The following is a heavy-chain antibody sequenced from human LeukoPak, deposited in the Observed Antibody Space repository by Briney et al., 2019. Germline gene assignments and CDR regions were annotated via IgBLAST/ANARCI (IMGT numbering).Heavy chain of an antibody. D-gene: IGHD3-10*01. Sequence: SETLSLTCTVSGGSISSSSYYWGWIRQPPGKGLEWIGSIYYSGSTNYNPSLKSRVTISVDTSKNQFSLKLSSVTAADTAVYYCARERNYGSGSYHHSYYYYYYMDVWGKGTTVTVSS. CDR1: GGSISSSSYY. J-gene: IGHJ6*03. V-gene: IGHV4-39*07. CDR2: IYYSGST. CDR3: ARERNYGSGSYHHSYYYYYYMDV.